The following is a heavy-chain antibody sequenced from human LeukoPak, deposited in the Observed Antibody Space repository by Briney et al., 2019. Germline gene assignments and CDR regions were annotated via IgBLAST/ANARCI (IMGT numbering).Heavy chain of an antibody. CDR3: ASGGSRSGWHSH. V-gene: IGHV3-7*01. D-gene: IGHD6-19*01. Sequence: GGSLRLSCAASGFTFSNAWMSWVRQAPGKGLEWVANIKPDGSEKYYVDSVKGRFTISRDNAKNSLYLQMNSLRAEDTAVYYCASGGSRSGWHSHRGRGTLVTVSS. J-gene: IGHJ4*02. CDR1: GFTFSNAW. CDR2: IKPDGSEK.